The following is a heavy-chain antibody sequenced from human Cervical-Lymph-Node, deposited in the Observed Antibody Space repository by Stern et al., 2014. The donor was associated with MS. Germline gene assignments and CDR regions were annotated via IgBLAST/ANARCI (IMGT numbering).Heavy chain of an antibody. CDR3: ARGNWNYEGMGY. V-gene: IGHV3-33*01. J-gene: IGHJ4*02. CDR2: IWYDGNKK. D-gene: IGHD1-7*01. CDR1: GFTLSNYG. Sequence: QLVESGGGVVQPGRSLRLSCAASGFTLSNYGMHLVRQAPGKGLEWLAVIWYDGNKKYYAGSVKGRFTISRDNSKNTLFLQMSSLTAEDTALYYCARGNWNYEGMGYWGQGTLVTVSS.